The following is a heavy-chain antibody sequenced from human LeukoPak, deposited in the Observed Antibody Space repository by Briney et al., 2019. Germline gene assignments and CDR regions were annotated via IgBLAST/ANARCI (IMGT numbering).Heavy chain of an antibody. J-gene: IGHJ5*02. Sequence: SETLSLTCTVSGGSISSGGYYWSWIRQHPGKGLEWIGYIYYSGGTYYNPSLKSRVTISVDTSKNQFSLKLSSVTAADTAVYYCARDRRHWFGETQTLFDPWGQGTLVTVSS. CDR3: ARDRRHWFGETQTLFDP. CDR1: GGSISSGGYY. V-gene: IGHV4-31*03. CDR2: IYYSGGT. D-gene: IGHD3-10*01.